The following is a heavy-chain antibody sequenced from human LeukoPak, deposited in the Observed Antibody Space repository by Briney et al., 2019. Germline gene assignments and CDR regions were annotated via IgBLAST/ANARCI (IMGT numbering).Heavy chain of an antibody. CDR2: IYYSGST. D-gene: IGHD3-10*01. CDR3: ARDRGGASLFDC. Sequence: SETLSLTCTVSGGSISSGGYYWSWIRQHPGKGLEWIGYIYYSGSTYINPSLESRVTISVDTSKNQFSLNLRSVTAADTAIYYCARDRGGASLFDCWGQGTLVTVSS. CDR1: GGSISSGGYY. V-gene: IGHV4-31*03. J-gene: IGHJ5*01.